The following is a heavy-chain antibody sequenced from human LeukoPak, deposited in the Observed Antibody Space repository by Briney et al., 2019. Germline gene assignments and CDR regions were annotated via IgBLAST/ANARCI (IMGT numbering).Heavy chain of an antibody. V-gene: IGHV3-64*01. CDR3: ARDFYYDSSGPYFYYGMDV. CDR2: ISSNGGST. J-gene: IGHJ6*02. D-gene: IGHD3-22*01. Sequence: GGSLRLSCAASGFTFSSYALHWVRRAPGKGLEYVSGISSNGGSTYYANSVQGRFTISRDNSENTLYLQMGSLGAEDMAVYYCARDFYYDSSGPYFYYGMDVWGQGTTVTVSS. CDR1: GFTFSSYA.